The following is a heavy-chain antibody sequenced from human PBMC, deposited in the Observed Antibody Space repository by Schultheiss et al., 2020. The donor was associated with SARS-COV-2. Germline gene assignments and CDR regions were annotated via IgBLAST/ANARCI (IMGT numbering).Heavy chain of an antibody. J-gene: IGHJ6*02. V-gene: IGHV3-23*01. CDR2: ISGSGGST. D-gene: IGHD3-10*01. Sequence: GGSLRLSCAASGFTFDDYGMSWVRQAPGKGLEWVSAISGSGGSTYYADSVKGRFTISRDNSKNTLYLQMNSLRAEDTAVYYCAKEGKPYYYYGMDVWGQGTTVTVSS. CDR3: AKEGKPYYYYGMDV. CDR1: GFTFDDYG.